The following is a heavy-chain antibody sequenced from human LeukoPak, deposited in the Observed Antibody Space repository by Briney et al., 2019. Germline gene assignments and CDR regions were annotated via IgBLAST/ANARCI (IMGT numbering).Heavy chain of an antibody. CDR3: AGGTYYYDSSGGYFDY. V-gene: IGHV3-23*01. CDR2: ISGSGGST. CDR1: GFTFSSYS. Sequence: GGSLRLSCAASGFTFSSYSMNWVRQAPGKGLEWVSAISGSGGSTYYADSVKGRFTISRDNSKNTLYLQMNSLRAEDTAVYYCAGGTYYYDSSGGYFDYWGQGTLVTVSS. J-gene: IGHJ4*02. D-gene: IGHD3-22*01.